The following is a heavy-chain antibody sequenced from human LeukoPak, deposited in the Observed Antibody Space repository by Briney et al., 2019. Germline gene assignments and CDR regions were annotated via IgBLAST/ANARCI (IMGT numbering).Heavy chain of an antibody. Sequence: GGSLRLSCTASGFTFGDYAMSWFRQAPGKGLEWVGFIRSKAYGGTTEYAASVKGRFTISRDDSKSIAYLQMNSLKTEDTAVYYCTREVLGGNPGVYNWFDPWGQGTLVTVSS. CDR2: IRSKAYGGTT. CDR1: GFTFGDYA. J-gene: IGHJ5*02. D-gene: IGHD4-23*01. V-gene: IGHV3-49*03. CDR3: TREVLGGNPGVYNWFDP.